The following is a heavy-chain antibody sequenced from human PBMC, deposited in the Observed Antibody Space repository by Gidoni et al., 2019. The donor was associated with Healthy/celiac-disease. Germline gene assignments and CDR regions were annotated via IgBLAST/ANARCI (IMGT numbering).Heavy chain of an antibody. CDR3: ARAGFGVLGYFDY. V-gene: IGHV4-34*01. CDR1: GGSFSGYY. J-gene: IGHJ4*02. D-gene: IGHD3-16*01. CDR2: INHSGST. Sequence: QVQLQQWGAGLLKPSETLSLTCAVYGGSFSGYYWSWIRQPPGKGLAWIGEINHSGSTNYNPSLKSRVTISVDTSKNQFSLKLSSVTAADTAVYYCARAGFGVLGYFDYWGQGTLVTVSS.